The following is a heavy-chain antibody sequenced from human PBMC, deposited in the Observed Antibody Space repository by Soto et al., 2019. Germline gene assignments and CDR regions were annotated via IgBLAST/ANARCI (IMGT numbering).Heavy chain of an antibody. D-gene: IGHD1-26*01. CDR3: ARPNTKWRRNQFEY. CDR2: ISAYNGNT. CDR1: GYTFTGYG. V-gene: IGHV1-18*01. Sequence: ASVRVSCKASGYTFTGYGISWVRQAPGQGLEWMGWISAYNGNTNYAQKLQGRVTMTTDTSTSTAYMELRSLRSDDTAVYYCARPNTKWRRNQFEYWGQGTLVSVSS. J-gene: IGHJ4*02.